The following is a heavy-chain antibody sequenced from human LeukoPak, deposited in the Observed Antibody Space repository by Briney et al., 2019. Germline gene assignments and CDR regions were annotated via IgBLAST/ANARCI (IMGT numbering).Heavy chain of an antibody. CDR1: GLTFSRYW. J-gene: IGHJ4*02. CDR2: INSDRRST. Sequence: PGGTLRLSCAASGLTFSRYWMHWVRQAPGKGLVWVSRINSDRRSTSYADSVKGRFTISRDNAKNTLYLQMNSLRAEDTAVYYCARDWTYYDSSGYFDYWGQATLVTV. V-gene: IGHV3-74*01. D-gene: IGHD3-22*01. CDR3: ARDWTYYDSSGYFDY.